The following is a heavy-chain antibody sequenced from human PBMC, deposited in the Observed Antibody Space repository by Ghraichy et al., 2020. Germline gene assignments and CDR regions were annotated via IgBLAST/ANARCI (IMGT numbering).Heavy chain of an antibody. V-gene: IGHV1-2*02. CDR1: GYSFTDYY. CDR2: INPNSGGT. D-gene: IGHD1-1*01. J-gene: IGHJ6*02. Sequence: ASVKVSCKASGYSFTDYYMHWVRQAPGQGLEWMGWINPNSGGTNYAQKFQGRVTMTRDTSISTAYMELSRLRSDDTAVYYCARDKVAGTTGPYYYYGMDVWGQGTTVTVSS. CDR3: ARDKVAGTTGPYYYYGMDV.